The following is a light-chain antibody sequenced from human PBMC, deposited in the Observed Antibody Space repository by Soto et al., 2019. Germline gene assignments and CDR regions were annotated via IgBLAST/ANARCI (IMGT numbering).Light chain of an antibody. CDR1: QDISNY. CDR3: QQYDNLPFT. V-gene: IGKV1-33*01. J-gene: IGKJ3*01. Sequence: DIQMTQSPSSLSASVGDRVTITCQASQDISNYLNWYQQKPGKAPKLLIYDASNLETGVPSRFSGSGSGTDFTFTISSLQPEDIATYYWQQYDNLPFTFGPGTQVDIK. CDR2: DAS.